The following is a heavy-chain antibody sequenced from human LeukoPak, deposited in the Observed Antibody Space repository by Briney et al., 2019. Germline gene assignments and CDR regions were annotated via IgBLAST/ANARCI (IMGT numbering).Heavy chain of an antibody. CDR3: ARGKFYCSGGSCYRNAFDI. CDR1: GGSISSYY. V-gene: IGHV4-59*01. CDR2: IYYSGST. J-gene: IGHJ3*02. D-gene: IGHD2-15*01. Sequence: SETLSLTSTVSGGSISSYYWSWIRQPPGKGLEWIGYIYYSGSTNYNPSLKSRVTISVDTSKNQFSLKLSSVTAADTAVYYCARGKFYCSGGSCYRNAFDIWGQGTMVTVSS.